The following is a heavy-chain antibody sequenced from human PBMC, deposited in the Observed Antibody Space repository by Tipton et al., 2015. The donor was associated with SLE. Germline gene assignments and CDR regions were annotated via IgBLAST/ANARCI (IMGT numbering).Heavy chain of an antibody. CDR2: IYSGGST. CDR1: GFTFSGNA. Sequence: SLRLSCAASGFTFSGNAMTWVRQAPGKGLEWVSVIYSGGSTYYADSVKGRFTISRHSSENTLYLQMNSLRTDDTAVYYCASSGLMGAPIPFHFWGQGTLVTVSS. J-gene: IGHJ4*01. D-gene: IGHD1-26*01. V-gene: IGHV3-53*04. CDR3: ASSGLMGAPIPFHF.